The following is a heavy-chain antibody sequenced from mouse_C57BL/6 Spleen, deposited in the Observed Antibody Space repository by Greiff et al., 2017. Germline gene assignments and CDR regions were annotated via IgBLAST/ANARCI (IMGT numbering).Heavy chain of an antibody. CDR3: ARSPDYDTFAY. CDR1: GYAFSSYW. Sequence: VKLQESGAELVKPGASVKISCKASGYAFSSYWMNWVKQRPGKGLEWIGQIYPGDGDTNYNGKFKGKATLTADKSSSTAYMQLSSLTSEDSAVYFCARSPDYDTFAYWGQGTLVTVSA. CDR2: IYPGDGDT. J-gene: IGHJ3*01. D-gene: IGHD2-4*01. V-gene: IGHV1-80*01.